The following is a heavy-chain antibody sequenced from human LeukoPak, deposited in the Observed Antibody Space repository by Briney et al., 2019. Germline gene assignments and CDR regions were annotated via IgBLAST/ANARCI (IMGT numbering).Heavy chain of an antibody. J-gene: IGHJ3*02. CDR1: GGTFSSYA. D-gene: IGHD1-20*01. V-gene: IGHV1-69*06. CDR3: ARERSITPDKRYNWKWSRSDAFDI. Sequence: SVKVSCKASGGTFSSYAISWVRQAPGQGLEWMGGIIPIFVTANYAQKFQGRVTITADKSTSTAYMELSSLRSEDTAVYYCARERSITPDKRYNWKWSRSDAFDIWGQGTMVTVSS. CDR2: IIPIFVTA.